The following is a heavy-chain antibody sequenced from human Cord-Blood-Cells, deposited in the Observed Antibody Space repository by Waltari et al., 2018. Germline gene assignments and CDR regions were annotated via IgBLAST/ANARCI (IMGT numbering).Heavy chain of an antibody. CDR2: IYHSGGT. V-gene: IGHV4-38-2*01. D-gene: IGHD7-27*01. CDR3: ARVSSNWVDY. Sequence: QVQLQESGPGLVKPSETLSLTCAVSGYSISSGYYWGWIRQPPGKGLEWIGSIYHSGGTYSNPSLKGRVTISVDTSKNQFSLKLSSVTAADTAVYYCARVSSNWVDYWGQGTLVTVSS. CDR1: GYSISSGYY. J-gene: IGHJ4*02.